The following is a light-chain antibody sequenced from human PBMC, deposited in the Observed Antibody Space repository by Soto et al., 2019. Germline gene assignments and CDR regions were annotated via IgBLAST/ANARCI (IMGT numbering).Light chain of an antibody. Sequence: QPVLTQPPSASGTPGQRVTISCSGSSSNIATYSVTWYQQLPGTAPKLLIYNTHQRISGVPARFSGSKSGTSASLAISGLQSEDEADYYCATWDNSLNVPVFGGGTKLTVL. CDR2: NTH. CDR1: SSNIATYS. V-gene: IGLV1-44*01. J-gene: IGLJ2*01. CDR3: ATWDNSLNVPV.